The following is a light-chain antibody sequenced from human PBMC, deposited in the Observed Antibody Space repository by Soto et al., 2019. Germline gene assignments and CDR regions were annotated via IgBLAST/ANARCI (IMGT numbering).Light chain of an antibody. CDR1: QSVSSK. CDR2: DAS. V-gene: IGKV3-15*01. CDR3: QQYNDWPPYT. J-gene: IGKJ2*01. Sequence: EIVMTQSPTTLSVSPGERATLSCRASQSVSSKLAWYQQKPGQPPRLLIFDASARASGVPARFSGSGSGTEFILTISSLQSEDFAVYYCQQYNDWPPYTFGQGTKLEMK.